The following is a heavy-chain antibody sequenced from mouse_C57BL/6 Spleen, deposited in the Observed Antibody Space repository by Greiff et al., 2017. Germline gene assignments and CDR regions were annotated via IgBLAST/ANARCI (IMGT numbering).Heavy chain of an antibody. D-gene: IGHD3-3*01. Sequence: QVQLKQPGAELVKPGASVKLSCKASGYTFTSYWMQWVKQRPGQGLEWIGEIDPSDSYTNYNQKFKGKATLTVDTSSSTAYMQLSSLTSEDSAVYYCARGGQPGYGAWFAYWGQGTLVTVSA. V-gene: IGHV1-50*01. CDR1: GYTFTSYW. CDR2: IDPSDSYT. CDR3: ARGGQPGYGAWFAY. J-gene: IGHJ3*01.